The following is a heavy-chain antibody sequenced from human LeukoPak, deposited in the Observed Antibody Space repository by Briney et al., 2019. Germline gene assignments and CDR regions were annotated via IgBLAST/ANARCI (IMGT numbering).Heavy chain of an antibody. CDR2: ISWNSGSI. D-gene: IGHD6-19*01. V-gene: IGHV3-9*03. CDR1: GFTFDDYA. Sequence: GRSLRLSCAASGFTFDDYAMHWVRQAPGKGLEWVSGISWNSGSIGYADSVKGRFTISRDNAKSSLYLQMNSLRAEDMALYYCAKDIRQWPQYYFDYWGQGTLVTVSS. CDR3: AKDIRQWPQYYFDY. J-gene: IGHJ4*02.